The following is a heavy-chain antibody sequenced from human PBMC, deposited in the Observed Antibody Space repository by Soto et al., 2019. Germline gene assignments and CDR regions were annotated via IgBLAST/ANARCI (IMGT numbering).Heavy chain of an antibody. V-gene: IGHV4-59*08. Sequence: SETLSLTCTVSGGSISSYYWNWIRQPPGKGLEWIGYIYYRGNTNYNPSLKSRVTISVDTSKNQFSLRLSSVTAADTAVYYCARQPGYYDILTGYSTYYFDYWGQGTPVTVSS. CDR1: GGSISSYY. D-gene: IGHD3-9*01. J-gene: IGHJ4*02. CDR2: IYYRGNT. CDR3: ARQPGYYDILTGYSTYYFDY.